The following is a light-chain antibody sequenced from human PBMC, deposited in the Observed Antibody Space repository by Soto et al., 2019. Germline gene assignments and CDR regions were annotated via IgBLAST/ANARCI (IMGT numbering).Light chain of an antibody. CDR3: QRRYSMPLT. CDR1: PSISSQ. J-gene: IGKJ3*01. V-gene: IGKV1-39*01. Sequence: DIQMTQSRSSLAASVGDRVTITYRASPSISSQLNWYQQKPGKAPQLLIYEASSLQGGVPSRFSGSGSGKDFTRTISRLQADDFSIYYCQRRYSMPLTFDPGPRVDIK. CDR2: EAS.